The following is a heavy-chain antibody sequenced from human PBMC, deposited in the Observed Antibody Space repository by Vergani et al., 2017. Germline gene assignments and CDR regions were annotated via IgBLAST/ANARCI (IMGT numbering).Heavy chain of an antibody. CDR3: AKGGSSGWYDYFDY. J-gene: IGHJ4*02. Sequence: EVQLVESGGGVVQPGGSLRLSCAASGFTFDDYAMHWVRQAPGKGLEWVSLISGDGGSTYYADSVKGRFTISRDNSKNSLYLQMNSLRTEDTALYYCAKGGSSGWYDYFDYWGQGTLVTVSS. V-gene: IGHV3-43*02. CDR1: GFTFDDYA. CDR2: ISGDGGST. D-gene: IGHD6-19*01.